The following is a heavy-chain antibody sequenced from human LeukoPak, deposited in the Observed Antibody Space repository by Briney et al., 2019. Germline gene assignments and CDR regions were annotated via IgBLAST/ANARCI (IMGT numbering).Heavy chain of an antibody. CDR3: ARLLRYFDWLTRDDYYYYMDV. D-gene: IGHD3-9*01. CDR1: GFTFSSYA. Sequence: GGSLRLSCAASGFTFSSYAMSWVRQAPGKGPEWVSAISGSGGSTYYADSVKGRFTISRDNAKNSLYLQMNSLRAEDTAVYYCARLLRYFDWLTRDDYYYYMDVWGKGTTVTVSS. CDR2: ISGSGGST. J-gene: IGHJ6*03. V-gene: IGHV3-23*01.